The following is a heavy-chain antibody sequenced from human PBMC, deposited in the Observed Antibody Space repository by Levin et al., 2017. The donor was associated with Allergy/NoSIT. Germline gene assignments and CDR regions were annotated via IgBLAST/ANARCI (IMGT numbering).Heavy chain of an antibody. CDR2: ISGSGGST. Sequence: GESLKISCAASGFTFSSYAMSWVRQAPGKGLEWVSAISGSGGSTYYADSVKGRFTISRDNSKNTLYLQMNSLRAEDTAVYYCAKDRLSIAAADYFDYWGQGTLVTVSS. J-gene: IGHJ4*02. V-gene: IGHV3-23*01. CDR1: GFTFSSYA. CDR3: AKDRLSIAAADYFDY. D-gene: IGHD6-13*01.